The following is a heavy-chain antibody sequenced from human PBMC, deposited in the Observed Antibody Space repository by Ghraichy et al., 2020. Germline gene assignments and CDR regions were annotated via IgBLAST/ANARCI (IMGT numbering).Heavy chain of an antibody. CDR3: ARGLELDNWFDA. Sequence: GGYLRLSCAASGFTFNNFAINWVRHSPGKGLQWVSSISGRGTTKYYADSVKGRFTISRDNSRNMASVQMNNLRPEDTAIYYCARGLELDNWFDAWGRGTLVTVSS. CDR2: ISGRGTTK. V-gene: IGHV3-23*01. CDR1: GFTFNNFA. J-gene: IGHJ5*02. D-gene: IGHD1-7*01.